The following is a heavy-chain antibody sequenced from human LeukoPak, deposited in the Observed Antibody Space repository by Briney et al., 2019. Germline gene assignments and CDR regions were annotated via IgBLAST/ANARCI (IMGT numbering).Heavy chain of an antibody. Sequence: GGSLRLSCAASGFTFSSYGMHWVRQAPGKGLEWVAFIRYDGSNKYYADSVKGRFTISRDNSKNTLYLQMNSLRAEDTAVYYCAKGTNFWSGPDYWGQGTLVTVSS. CDR1: GFTFSSYG. CDR3: AKGTNFWSGPDY. CDR2: IRYDGSNK. J-gene: IGHJ4*02. D-gene: IGHD3-3*01. V-gene: IGHV3-30*02.